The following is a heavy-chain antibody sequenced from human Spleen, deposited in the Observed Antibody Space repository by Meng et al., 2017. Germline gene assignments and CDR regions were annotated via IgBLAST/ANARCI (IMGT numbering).Heavy chain of an antibody. Sequence: ASVKVSCKASGYTFTSFGISWVRQAPGQGLEWMGWISAYNGNTNYAQKVQGRVTLTTDISTSTAYMELRSLRSDDTAVYYCAREGYYGSGDNNWFDPWGQGTLVTVSS. J-gene: IGHJ5*02. CDR3: AREGYYGSGDNNWFDP. D-gene: IGHD3-10*01. V-gene: IGHV1-18*01. CDR2: ISAYNGNT. CDR1: GYTFTSFG.